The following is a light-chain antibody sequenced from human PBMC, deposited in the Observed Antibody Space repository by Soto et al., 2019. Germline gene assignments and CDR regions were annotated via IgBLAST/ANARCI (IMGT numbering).Light chain of an antibody. Sequence: EIVLTQSPATLSLSPGERSTLSCRASQSVSSYLAWYQQKPGQAPRPLMYGASTRATGFPARFSGSGSGTEFTLTISSLQSEDFAVYYCQQYNDWPRTFGQGTKGDIK. CDR3: QQYNDWPRT. CDR1: QSVSSY. V-gene: IGKV3-15*01. CDR2: GAS. J-gene: IGKJ1*01.